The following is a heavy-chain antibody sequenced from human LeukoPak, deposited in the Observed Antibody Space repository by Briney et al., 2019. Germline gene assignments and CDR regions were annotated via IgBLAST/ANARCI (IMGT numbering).Heavy chain of an antibody. CDR1: GGSFSGYY. CDR3: ARGDYQEYFQH. J-gene: IGHJ1*01. Sequence: KTSETPSLTCAVYGGSFSGYYWSWIRQPPGKGLEWIGEINHSGSTNYNPSLKSRVTISVDTSKNQFSLKLSSVTAADTAVYYCARGDYQEYFQHWGQGTLVTVSS. D-gene: IGHD4-11*01. V-gene: IGHV4-34*01. CDR2: INHSGST.